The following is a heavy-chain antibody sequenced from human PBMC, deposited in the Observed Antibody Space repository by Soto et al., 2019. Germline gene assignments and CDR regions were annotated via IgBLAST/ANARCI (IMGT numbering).Heavy chain of an antibody. Sequence: ASVKVSCKASGYTFTSYYMHWVRQAPGQGLEWMGIINPSGGSTSYAQKFQGRVTMTRDTSTSTVYMELSSLRSENTAVYYCARGTYYYDSSGYYPRLGYWGQGTLVTVSS. CDR1: GYTFTSYY. V-gene: IGHV1-46*01. CDR2: INPSGGST. D-gene: IGHD3-22*01. CDR3: ARGTYYYDSSGYYPRLGY. J-gene: IGHJ4*02.